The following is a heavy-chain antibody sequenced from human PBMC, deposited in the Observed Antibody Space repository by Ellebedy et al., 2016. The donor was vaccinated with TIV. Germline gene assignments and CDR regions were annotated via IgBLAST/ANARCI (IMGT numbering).Heavy chain of an antibody. D-gene: IGHD2-15*01. CDR1: GFTFTRYV. CDR3: AKVEVGYCSGGSCFTNWFDP. Sequence: GGSLRLXXAASGFTFTRYVITWVRQAPGKGLEWVSSISGGGGITNYADSVEGRFTISRDNSKNTLYLQMNSLRAEDTAVYYCAKVEVGYCSGGSCFTNWFDPWGQGTLVTVSS. J-gene: IGHJ5*02. CDR2: ISGGGGIT. V-gene: IGHV3-23*01.